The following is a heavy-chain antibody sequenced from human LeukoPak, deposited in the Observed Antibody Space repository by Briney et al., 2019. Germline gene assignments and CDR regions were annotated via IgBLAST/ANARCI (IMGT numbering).Heavy chain of an antibody. CDR3: ARDPGVGANDWGAYYYYMDV. D-gene: IGHD3-16*01. CDR2: ISSSSSYI. Sequence: PGGSLRLSCAASGFTFSSYSMNWVRQAPGKGLEWVSSISSSSSYIYYADSVKGRFTISRDNAKNSLYLQMNSLRAEDTAVYYCARDPGVGANDWGAYYYYMDVWGKGTTVTVSS. J-gene: IGHJ6*03. V-gene: IGHV3-21*01. CDR1: GFTFSSYS.